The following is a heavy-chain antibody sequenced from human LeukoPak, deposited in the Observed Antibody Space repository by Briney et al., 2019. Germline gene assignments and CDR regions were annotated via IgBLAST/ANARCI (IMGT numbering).Heavy chain of an antibody. CDR3: AKGGSSGYYFWNYYYGMDV. CDR1: GFTFSSYA. V-gene: IGHV3-23*01. D-gene: IGHD3-22*01. Sequence: PGGSLRLSCAASGFTFSSYAMSWVRQAPGKGLEWVSAISGRGGSTYYADSVKGRFTISRDNSKNTLYLQMNSLRAEDTAVYYCAKGGSSGYYFWNYYYGMDVWGQGTTVTVSS. J-gene: IGHJ6*02. CDR2: ISGRGGST.